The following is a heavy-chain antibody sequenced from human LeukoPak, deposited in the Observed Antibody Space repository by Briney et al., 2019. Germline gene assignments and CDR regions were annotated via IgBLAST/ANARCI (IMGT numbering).Heavy chain of an antibody. J-gene: IGHJ3*02. Sequence: ASVKVSCKASGGTFSSYAISWVRQAPGQGLEWMGGIIPIFGTANYAQKFQGRVTITADESTSTAYMELSSLRSEDTAVYYCARDEYYGSGTYGAFDIWGQGTMVTVSS. V-gene: IGHV1-69*13. CDR2: IIPIFGTA. CDR1: GGTFSSYA. CDR3: ARDEYYGSGTYGAFDI. D-gene: IGHD3-10*01.